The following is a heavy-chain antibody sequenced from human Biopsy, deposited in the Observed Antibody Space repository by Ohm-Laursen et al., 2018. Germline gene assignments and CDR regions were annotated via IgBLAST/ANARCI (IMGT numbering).Heavy chain of an antibody. CDR1: GTSIITYS. Sequence: SDTLSLTCSVSGTSIITYSWSWIRQPPGKGLEWIGHIYYSVMTNYNPSLQSRVSISVDTSRNQVSLTLSSVTAADTAVYYCARDSGILNYGNFKYYHYYGMDVWGQGTKVTVSS. J-gene: IGHJ6*02. D-gene: IGHD4-11*01. CDR3: ARDSGILNYGNFKYYHYYGMDV. V-gene: IGHV4-59*01. CDR2: IYYSVMT.